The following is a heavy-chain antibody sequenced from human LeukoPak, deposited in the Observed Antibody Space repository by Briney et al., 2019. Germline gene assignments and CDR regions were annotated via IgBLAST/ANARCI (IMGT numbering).Heavy chain of an antibody. D-gene: IGHD2-2*01. Sequence: GRSLRLSCEASGFTFRAYGMHWVRQAPGKRLEWVAVISYDEYEKDYADSAKGRFTISRDNSKNTLYLQMNSLRVEDTAVYYCARGTGTYAYYGLDVWGPGTTVTVSS. CDR3: ARGTGTYAYYGLDV. CDR1: GFTFRAYG. V-gene: IGHV3-30*03. CDR2: ISYDEYEK. J-gene: IGHJ6*02.